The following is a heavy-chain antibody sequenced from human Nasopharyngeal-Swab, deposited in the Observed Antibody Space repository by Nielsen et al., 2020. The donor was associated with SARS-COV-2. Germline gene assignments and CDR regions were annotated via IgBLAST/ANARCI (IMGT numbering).Heavy chain of an antibody. Sequence: SETLSFTCTVSGYSISSGYYWGWIRQPPGKGLEWIGSIYHSGSTYYNPSLKSRVTISVDTSKNQFSLKLSSVTAADTAVYYCARGRIAAAGKGPWGSPFDYWGQGTLVTVSS. CDR2: IYHSGST. CDR1: GYSISSGYY. CDR3: ARGRIAAAGKGPWGSPFDY. V-gene: IGHV4-38-2*02. D-gene: IGHD6-13*01. J-gene: IGHJ4*02.